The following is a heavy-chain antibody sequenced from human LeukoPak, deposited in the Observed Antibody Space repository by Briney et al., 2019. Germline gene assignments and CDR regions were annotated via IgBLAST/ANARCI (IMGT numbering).Heavy chain of an antibody. V-gene: IGHV3-21*01. D-gene: IGHD5-24*01. CDR2: ISSSSTYI. CDR1: GFTFSRYS. Sequence: PGGSLRLSCAASGFTFSRYSMNWVRQAPGKGLEWVSSISSSSTYIYYADSVKGRFTVSRDNAKNSLYLQMNSPRAEDTALYYCARVGDGYKNDAFDIWGQGTMVTVSS. J-gene: IGHJ3*02. CDR3: ARVGDGYKNDAFDI.